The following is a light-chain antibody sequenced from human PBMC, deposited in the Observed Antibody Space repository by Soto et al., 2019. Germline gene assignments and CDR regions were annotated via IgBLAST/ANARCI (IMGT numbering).Light chain of an antibody. CDR3: SSYAGSNNV. J-gene: IGLJ1*01. Sequence: QSVLTQPPSASGSPGQSVTISCTGTSSDVGGYNYVSWYQQHPGKAPKLMIYEVSKRPSGVPARFSGSKSGNTASLTVSGLQAEDEADYYCSSYAGSNNVFGTGTKVTVL. CDR2: EVS. CDR1: SSDVGGYNY. V-gene: IGLV2-8*01.